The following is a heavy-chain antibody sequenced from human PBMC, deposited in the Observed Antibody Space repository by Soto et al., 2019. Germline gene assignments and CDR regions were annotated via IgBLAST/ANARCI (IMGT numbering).Heavy chain of an antibody. J-gene: IGHJ4*02. Sequence: QVQLQESGPGLVKPSQTLSLTCTVSGCSISSGGYYWSWIRQRPGKGLEWIGYIYYSGSTYYNPSLKSRVTISVDTSKNQFSLKLSSVTAADTAVYYCARSQDSSQVRVGPNDYWGQGTLVTVSS. V-gene: IGHV4-31*03. CDR3: ARSQDSSQVRVGPNDY. CDR1: GCSISSGGYY. D-gene: IGHD2-8*02. CDR2: IYYSGST.